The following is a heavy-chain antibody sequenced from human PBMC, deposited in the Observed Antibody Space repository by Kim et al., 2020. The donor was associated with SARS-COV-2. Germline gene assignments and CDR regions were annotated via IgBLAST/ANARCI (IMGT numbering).Heavy chain of an antibody. J-gene: IGHJ6*02. Sequence: ASVKVSCKASGYTFTGYYMHWVRQAPGQGLEWMGRINPNSGGTNYAQKFQGRVTMTRDTSISTAYMELSRLRSDDTVVYYCARGFPVVRGVKRLSLYYYYGMDVWGQGTTVTVSS. CDR1: GYTFTGYY. V-gene: IGHV1-2*05. CDR2: INPNSGGT. D-gene: IGHD3-10*01. CDR3: ARGFPVVRGVKRLSLYYYYGMDV.